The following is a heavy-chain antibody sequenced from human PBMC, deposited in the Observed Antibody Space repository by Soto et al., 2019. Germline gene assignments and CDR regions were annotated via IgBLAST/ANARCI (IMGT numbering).Heavy chain of an antibody. D-gene: IGHD1-26*01. J-gene: IGHJ6*02. V-gene: IGHV1-69*13. CDR3: ASSPNFLGATHYYYYGMDV. CDR2: IIPIFGTA. CDR1: GGTFSSYA. Sequence: EASVKVSCKASGGTFSSYAISWVRQAPGQGLEWMGGIIPIFGTANYAQKFQGRVTITADESTSTAYMELSSLRSEDTAVYYCASSPNFLGATHYYYYGMDVWGQGTTVTVSS.